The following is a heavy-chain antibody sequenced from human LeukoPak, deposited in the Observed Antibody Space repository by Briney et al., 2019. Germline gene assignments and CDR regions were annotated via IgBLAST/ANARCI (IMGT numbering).Heavy chain of an antibody. J-gene: IGHJ4*02. CDR3: AKDRSDTSGWSCFDY. Sequence: ASVKVSCKASGYTFTNYYMHWVRQAPGQGLEWMRIIKPSGGATSYAQKFQGRVTMTRDTSTNTVYMDLSSLTSEDTAVYYCAKDRSDTSGWSCFDYWGQGTLVTVSS. CDR2: IKPSGGAT. D-gene: IGHD6-19*01. V-gene: IGHV1-46*01. CDR1: GYTFTNYY.